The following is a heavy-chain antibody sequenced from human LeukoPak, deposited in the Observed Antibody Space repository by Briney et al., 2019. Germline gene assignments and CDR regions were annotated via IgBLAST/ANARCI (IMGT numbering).Heavy chain of an antibody. CDR1: GFTFSSYA. J-gene: IGHJ4*02. D-gene: IGHD6-19*01. Sequence: QPGGSLRLSCAASGFTFSSYAMTWVRQAPGKGLEWVSAVTGSTYSYNTYYADSVRGRFTISRDNSKNTLYLQMNSLRAEDTAVYYCAKRDSSGWYYFDYWGQGTLVTVSS. CDR2: VTGSTYSYNT. V-gene: IGHV3-23*01. CDR3: AKRDSSGWYYFDY.